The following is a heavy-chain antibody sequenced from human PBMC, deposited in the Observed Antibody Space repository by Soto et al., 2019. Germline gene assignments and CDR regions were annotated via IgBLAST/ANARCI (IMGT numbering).Heavy chain of an antibody. CDR2: MNANSGNT. Sequence: QEQLVQSGAEVKKPGASVKVSCKASGYTFTSYDINWVRQATGQGLEWMGWMNANSGNTGYAQKFQGRVTMTRNTSISTAFMELSSLRSDDTAVYYCARACSGGSCFSWYYYYYMDVWGKGTTVTVSS. CDR3: ARACSGGSCFSWYYYYYMDV. V-gene: IGHV1-8*01. CDR1: GYTFTSYD. D-gene: IGHD2-15*01. J-gene: IGHJ6*03.